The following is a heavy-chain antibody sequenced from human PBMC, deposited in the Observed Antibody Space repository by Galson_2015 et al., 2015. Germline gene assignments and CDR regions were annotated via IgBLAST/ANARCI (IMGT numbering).Heavy chain of an antibody. V-gene: IGHV4-4*02. J-gene: IGHJ3*02. CDR1: GGSISSSNW. CDR2: IYHSGST. Sequence: SETLSLTCAVSGGSISSSNWWSWVRQPPGKGLEWIGEIYHSGSTNYNPSLKSRVTISVDKSKKQFSLKLSSVTAADTAVYYCARVGYCSFTSCPEGAFDIWGRGTMVTVSS. CDR3: ARVGYCSFTSCPEGAFDI. D-gene: IGHD2-2*03.